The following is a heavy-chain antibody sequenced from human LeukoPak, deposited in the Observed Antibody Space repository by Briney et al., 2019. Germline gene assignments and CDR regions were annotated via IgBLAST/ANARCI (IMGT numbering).Heavy chain of an antibody. J-gene: IGHJ4*02. V-gene: IGHV6-1*01. Sequence: QTLPLTCAISGDSVSSNSAAWNWIRQSPSRGLECLGRTYYRSKWSNDYAVSVKSRIIINPDTSKNQVSLQLNSVIPGGTAMYYCARSRGAIVDHWGQGTLVTVSS. CDR3: ARSRGAIVDH. CDR1: GDSVSSNSAA. CDR2: TYYRSKWSN.